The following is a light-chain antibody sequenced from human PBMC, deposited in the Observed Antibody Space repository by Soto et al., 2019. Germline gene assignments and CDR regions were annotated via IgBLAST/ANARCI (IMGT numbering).Light chain of an antibody. CDR1: SSDVGSYNL. CDR3: CSYAGSSTYV. CDR2: EVS. Sequence: QSALTQPASVSGSPGQSITISCTGTSSDVGSYNLVSWYQQHPGKAPKLMIYEVSKRPSGVSNRFSGSKSGNTASLTISRLLAEDEADYYCCSYAGSSTYVFGTGTKVTVL. V-gene: IGLV2-23*02. J-gene: IGLJ1*01.